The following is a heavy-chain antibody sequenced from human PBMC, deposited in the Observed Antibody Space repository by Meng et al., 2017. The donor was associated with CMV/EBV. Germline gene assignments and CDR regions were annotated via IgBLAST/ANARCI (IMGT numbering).Heavy chain of an antibody. Sequence: SGYTITSYDNNWVRQAKGQGLEWMGWMKPNSGNTGYAHKFQGRVTMTRNTSISTAYMELSSLRSEDTAAYYCGRSRILAARRNWFDPWGQGTLVTVSS. V-gene: IGHV1-8*01. CDR1: GYTITSYD. CDR3: GRSRILAARRNWFDP. CDR2: MKPNSGNT. J-gene: IGHJ5*02. D-gene: IGHD6-6*01.